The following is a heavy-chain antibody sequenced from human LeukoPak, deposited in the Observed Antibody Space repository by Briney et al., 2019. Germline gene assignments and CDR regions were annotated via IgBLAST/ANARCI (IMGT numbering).Heavy chain of an antibody. Sequence: GGSLRLSCAASGFTFSTYGMHWVRQAPGKGLEWVAVISYDGSNKYYADSVKGRFTISRDNSKNSLYLQMNSLRAEDTALYHCARGYSYGYVDAFDIWGRGTMVTVSS. D-gene: IGHD5-18*01. CDR3: ARGYSYGYVDAFDI. CDR2: ISYDGSNK. J-gene: IGHJ3*02. V-gene: IGHV3-33*05. CDR1: GFTFSTYG.